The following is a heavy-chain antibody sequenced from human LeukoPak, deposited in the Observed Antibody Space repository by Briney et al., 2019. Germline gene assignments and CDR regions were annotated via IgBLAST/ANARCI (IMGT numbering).Heavy chain of an antibody. CDR1: GGSISSYY. V-gene: IGHV4-59*08. Sequence: PSETLSLTCTVSGGSISSYYWSWIRQPPGKGLEWIGYIYYSGSTNYNPSLKSRVTISVDTSKNQFSLKLSSVTAADTAVYYCASSPGPSSWYSRDWFDPWGQGTLVTVSS. CDR2: IYYSGST. CDR3: ASSPGPSSWYSRDWFDP. J-gene: IGHJ5*02. D-gene: IGHD6-13*01.